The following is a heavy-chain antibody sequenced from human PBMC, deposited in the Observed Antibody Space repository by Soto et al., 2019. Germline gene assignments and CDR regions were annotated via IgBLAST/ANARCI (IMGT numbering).Heavy chain of an antibody. CDR1: GFTFSSYW. CDR2: IKQDGNDL. Sequence: EVQLVESGGGLVQPGGSLRLSCAASGFTFSSYWMSWVRQAPEKGLEWVANIKQDGNDLYFVDSVNGRFTISSDNAKNSLYRHLSSLRAEDTGVYYCARTIFGVVNHSYYVAFWGSGTTVTVSS. D-gene: IGHD3-3*01. V-gene: IGHV3-7*01. J-gene: IGHJ6*03. CDR3: ARTIFGVVNHSYYVAF.